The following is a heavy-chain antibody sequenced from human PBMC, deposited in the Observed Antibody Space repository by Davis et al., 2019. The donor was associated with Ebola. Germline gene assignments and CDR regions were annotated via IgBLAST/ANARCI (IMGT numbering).Heavy chain of an antibody. J-gene: IGHJ6*02. Sequence: GSLRLSCAVYGGSISSYYWSWIRQPPGKGLEWIGYIYYSGSTNYNPSLKSRVTISVDTSKNQFSLKLSSVTAADTAVYYCARHVVGSSWSIRYYYGMDVWGQGTTVTVSS. CDR1: GGSISSYY. CDR2: IYYSGST. V-gene: IGHV4-59*08. D-gene: IGHD6-13*01. CDR3: ARHVVGSSWSIRYYYGMDV.